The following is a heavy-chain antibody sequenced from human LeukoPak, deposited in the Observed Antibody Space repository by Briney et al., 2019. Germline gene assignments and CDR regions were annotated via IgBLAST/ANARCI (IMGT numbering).Heavy chain of an antibody. V-gene: IGHV4-59*12. CDR3: ARARRRFDP. CDR2: IYYSGST. J-gene: IGHJ5*02. CDR1: GGSISSYY. Sequence: SETLSLTCTVSGGSISSYYWSWIRQPPGKGLEWIGYIYYSGSTNYNPSLKSRVTISVDTSKNRFSLKLSSVTAADTAVYYCARARRRFDPWGQGTLVTVSS.